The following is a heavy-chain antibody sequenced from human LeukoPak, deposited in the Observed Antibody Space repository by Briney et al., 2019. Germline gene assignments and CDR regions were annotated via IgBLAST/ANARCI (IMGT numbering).Heavy chain of an antibody. J-gene: IGHJ6*02. CDR1: GYTFTGYY. D-gene: IGHD3-22*01. CDR3: ARVSYYDSSGYYAAPSGYYYYGMDV. V-gene: IGHV1-69*04. Sequence: SVKVSCKASGYTFTGYYMHWVRQAPGQGLEWMGRIIPILGIANYAQKFQGRVTITADKSTSTAYMELSSLRSEDTAVYYCARVSYYDSSGYYAAPSGYYYYGMDVWGQGTTVTVSS. CDR2: IIPILGIA.